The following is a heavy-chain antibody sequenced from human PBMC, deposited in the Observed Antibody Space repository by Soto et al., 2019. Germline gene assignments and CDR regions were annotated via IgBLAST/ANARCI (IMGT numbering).Heavy chain of an antibody. J-gene: IGHJ4*02. CDR3: AADPPNSYDILTGSPSGY. CDR2: IVVGSGNT. V-gene: IGHV1-58*01. CDR1: GFTFTSSA. D-gene: IGHD3-9*01. Sequence: WASVKVSCKASGFTFTSSAVQWVRQARGQRLEWIGWIVVGSGNTNYAQKFQERVTITRDMSTSTAYMELSSLRSEDTAVYYCAADPPNSYDILTGSPSGYWGQGTLVTVSS.